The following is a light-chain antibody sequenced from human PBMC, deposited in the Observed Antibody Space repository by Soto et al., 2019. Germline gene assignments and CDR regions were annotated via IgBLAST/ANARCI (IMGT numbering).Light chain of an antibody. Sequence: DIQTTQSPSSLPASVGDRVTVTCRASQSIRGYLNWYQHKPGTAPKLLIFAASRLQTGVPLRFSGSGSGTNFTLTISNLHPEDFATYYCLQSYSSPRTFGQGTKVDIK. J-gene: IGKJ1*01. CDR3: LQSYSSPRT. CDR2: AAS. CDR1: QSIRGY. V-gene: IGKV1-39*01.